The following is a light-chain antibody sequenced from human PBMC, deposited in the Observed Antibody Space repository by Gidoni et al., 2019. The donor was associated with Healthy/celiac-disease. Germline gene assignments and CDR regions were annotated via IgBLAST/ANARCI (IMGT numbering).Light chain of an antibody. CDR1: SSNIGAGYD. J-gene: IGLJ2*01. CDR3: QSYDSSLSAVV. CDR2: GSS. V-gene: IGLV1-40*01. Sequence: QSVLTQPPSGSGAPGQRVTISCTGSSSNIGAGYDVNWYQQLPGKAPKLLIYGSSNRPSGVPDRFSGSKSGTSASLAITGLQAEDEADYYCQSYDSSLSAVVFGGGTKLTVL.